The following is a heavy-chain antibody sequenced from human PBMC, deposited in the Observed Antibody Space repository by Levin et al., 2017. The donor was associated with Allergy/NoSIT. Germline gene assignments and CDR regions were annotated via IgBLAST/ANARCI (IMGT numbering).Heavy chain of an antibody. CDR2: ISDSGGTT. Sequence: GGSLRLSCAASGFTFSSYGMSWVRQAPGKGLEWVSAISDSGGTTYYTDSVKGRFTISRDNSKKTLYLQMKSLRAEDTAVYYCAKDPLWFGESVHYFDYWGQGTLVTVS. CDR3: AKDPLWFGESVHYFDY. D-gene: IGHD3-10*01. J-gene: IGHJ4*02. CDR1: GFTFSSYG. V-gene: IGHV3-23*01.